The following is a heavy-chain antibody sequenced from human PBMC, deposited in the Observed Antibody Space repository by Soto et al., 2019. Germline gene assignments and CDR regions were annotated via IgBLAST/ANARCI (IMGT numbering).Heavy chain of an antibody. Sequence: QLQLQESGPGLVKPSETLSLTCTVSGGSISSSSYYWGWIRQPPGKGLEWIGSIYYSGSTYYNPSLKSRVTISVDTSKNQFSLKLSSVTAADTAVYYCARRPRVGGMYNWNGVGAFDIWGQGTMVTVSS. CDR3: ARRPRVGGMYNWNGVGAFDI. D-gene: IGHD1-20*01. V-gene: IGHV4-39*01. CDR1: GGSISSSSYY. CDR2: IYYSGST. J-gene: IGHJ3*02.